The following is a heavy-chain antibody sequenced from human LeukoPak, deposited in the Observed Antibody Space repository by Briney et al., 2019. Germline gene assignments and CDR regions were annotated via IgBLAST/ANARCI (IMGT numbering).Heavy chain of an antibody. CDR2: FDPEDGET. V-gene: IGHV1-24*01. D-gene: IGHD6-13*01. Sequence: GASVKVSCKVSGYTLTELSMHWVRQAPGKGLEWMGGFDPEDGETIYAQKFQGRVTMTEDTSTDTAYMELSSLRSEDTAVYYCARGRSSSWKPRDHHYYYYGMDVWGQGTTVTVSS. CDR1: GYTLTELS. J-gene: IGHJ6*02. CDR3: ARGRSSSWKPRDHHYYYYGMDV.